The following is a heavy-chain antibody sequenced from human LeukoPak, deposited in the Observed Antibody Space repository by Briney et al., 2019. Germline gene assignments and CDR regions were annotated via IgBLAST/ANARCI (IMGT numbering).Heavy chain of an antibody. J-gene: IGHJ3*02. V-gene: IGHV3-23*01. CDR1: RFTFSNYD. CDR3: AGSNDYGDPTGAFDI. CDR2: ISGSGNST. Sequence: GGSLRLSSAASRFTFSNYDMSWVRQAPGKGLEWVSAISGSGNSTYYADSVKGRFTISRDNSKNTLYLQMNSLRVEDTAVYYCAGSNDYGDPTGAFDIWGQGTMVTVSS. D-gene: IGHD4-17*01.